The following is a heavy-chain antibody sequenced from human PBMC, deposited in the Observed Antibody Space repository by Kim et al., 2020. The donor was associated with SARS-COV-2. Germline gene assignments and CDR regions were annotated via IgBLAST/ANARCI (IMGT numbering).Heavy chain of an antibody. CDR3: AKDMGRTAAAQGPIDC. J-gene: IGHJ4*02. D-gene: IGHD6-13*01. CDR1: GFIFGDYA. CDR2: ISWNSGRI. Sequence: GGSLRLSCAASGFIFGDYAMHWVRQAPGKGLEWVSGISWNSGRIDYADSVKGRFTISRDNAKKSLYLQMTSLRAEDTALYYCAKDMGRTAAAQGPIDCWGQGTVVTVSS. V-gene: IGHV3-9*01.